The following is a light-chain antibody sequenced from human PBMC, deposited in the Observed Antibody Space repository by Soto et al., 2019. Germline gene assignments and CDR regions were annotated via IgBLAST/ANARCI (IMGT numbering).Light chain of an antibody. Sequence: QSALTQPASVSGSPGQSITISCTGTSSDVGGYNYVSWYQQHPGKAPKLIIYEVSNRPSGVSNRFSGSKSGNTASLTISGLQAEDEADYYCNSYAGNNNLIFGGGTKLTVL. CDR2: EVS. CDR1: SSDVGGYNY. V-gene: IGLV2-14*01. CDR3: NSYAGNNNLI. J-gene: IGLJ2*01.